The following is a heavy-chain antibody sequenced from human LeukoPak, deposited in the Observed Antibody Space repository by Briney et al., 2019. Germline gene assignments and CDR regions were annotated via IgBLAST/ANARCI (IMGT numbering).Heavy chain of an antibody. CDR2: IWHDGSN. D-gene: IGHD4-11*01. CDR3: ARDPGTVTTLFDY. CDR1: GLTFSRYG. Sequence: GGSLRLSCAASGLTFSRYGMQWVRQAPGKGLEWVAVIWHDGSNNYEDSVKGRFTISKDNSKNTLYLQMNSLRAEDSAVYYCARDPGTVTTLFDYWGQGTLVTVSS. J-gene: IGHJ4*02. V-gene: IGHV3-33*01.